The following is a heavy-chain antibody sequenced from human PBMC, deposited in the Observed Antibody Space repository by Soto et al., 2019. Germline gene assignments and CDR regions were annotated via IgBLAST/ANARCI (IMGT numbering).Heavy chain of an antibody. V-gene: IGHV1-3*05. CDR3: SILGTYYIHNSDNYFDF. D-gene: IGHD3-22*01. Sequence: QVQLVQSGAEEMKPGASVKVSCKASGYTLTRYSIHWVRQAPGQRLEWMGWINAGNGNTKFSQKFQGRVTITRDTSASTAYIELRRLRSEYTAVYYCSILGTYYIHNSDNYFDFWGQGTLVTVSS. CDR1: GYTLTRYS. CDR2: INAGNGNT. J-gene: IGHJ4*02.